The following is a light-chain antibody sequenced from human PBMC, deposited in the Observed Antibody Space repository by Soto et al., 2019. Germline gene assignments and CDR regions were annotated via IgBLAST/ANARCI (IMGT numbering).Light chain of an antibody. CDR1: SGSVSTGYY. Sequence: QTVVTQEPTLSVSPGGTVTLTCGLSSGSVSTGYYASWYRQTPGQAPRTLIYSTNTRSSGAPDRFSGSILGNKAALTITGAQADDESDYYCVLYMCSGSYVFGTGTKLTVL. V-gene: IGLV8-61*01. J-gene: IGLJ1*01. CDR3: VLYMCSGSYV. CDR2: STN.